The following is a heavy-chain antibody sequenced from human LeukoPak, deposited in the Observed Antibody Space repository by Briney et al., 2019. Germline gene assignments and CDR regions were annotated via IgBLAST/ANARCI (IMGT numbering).Heavy chain of an antibody. D-gene: IGHD5-24*01. J-gene: IGHJ4*02. V-gene: IGHV4-39*01. Sequence: PSETLSLTCTVSGGSLSSSSYYWGWIRQPPGKGLEWIGSIYYSGSTYYNPSLKSRVTISVDTSKNQFSLKLSSVTAADTAVYYCARHGYNFILDYWGQGTPVTVSS. CDR3: ARHGYNFILDY. CDR2: IYYSGST. CDR1: GGSLSSSSYY.